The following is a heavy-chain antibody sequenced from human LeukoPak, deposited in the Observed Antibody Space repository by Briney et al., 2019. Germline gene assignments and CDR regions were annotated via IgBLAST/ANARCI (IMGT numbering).Heavy chain of an antibody. D-gene: IGHD6-19*01. Sequence: GASVKVSCKASGYTFTGYYMHWVRQAPGQGLEWMGWINPNSGGTNYAQKFQGRVTMTRDTSISTAYMELRSLRSDDTAVYYCAREKQWLVTPSWFDPWGQGTLVTVSS. CDR1: GYTFTGYY. CDR3: AREKQWLVTPSWFDP. CDR2: INPNSGGT. J-gene: IGHJ5*02. V-gene: IGHV1-2*02.